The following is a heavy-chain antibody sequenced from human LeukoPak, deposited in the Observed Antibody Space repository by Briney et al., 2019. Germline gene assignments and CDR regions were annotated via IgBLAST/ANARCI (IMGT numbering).Heavy chain of an antibody. J-gene: IGHJ5*02. V-gene: IGHV4-30-2*01. D-gene: IGHD2-2*01. Sequence: TLSPTCDVSGGSLNNGPYSWDRIPPPLGKGLEWIGDHYHTGSTYYNPSLKSRVTISVDTSKNQFSLRLSSVTAADTAVYYCARLQYCSGTSCYWFDPWGQGTLVTVSS. CDR1: GGSLNNGPYS. CDR3: ARLQYCSGTSCYWFDP. CDR2: HYHTGST.